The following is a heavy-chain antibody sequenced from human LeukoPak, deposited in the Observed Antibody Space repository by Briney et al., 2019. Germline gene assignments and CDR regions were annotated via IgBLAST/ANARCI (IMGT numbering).Heavy chain of an antibody. Sequence: PGGSLRLSCAASGFTVSSNYMSRVRQAPGKGLEWVSVIYSGGSTYYADSVKGRFTISRDNSKNTLYLQMNSLRAEDTAVYYCARGPSYYYDSSGYYLIDYWGQGTLVTVSS. CDR3: ARGPSYYYDSSGYYLIDY. CDR2: IYSGGST. CDR1: GFTVSSNY. V-gene: IGHV3-66*01. J-gene: IGHJ4*02. D-gene: IGHD3-22*01.